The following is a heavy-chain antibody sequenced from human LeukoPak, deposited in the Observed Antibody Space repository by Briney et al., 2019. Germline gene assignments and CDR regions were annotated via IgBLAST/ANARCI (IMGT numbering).Heavy chain of an antibody. CDR2: ISSSGSTI. CDR3: AKVVVGTVIVVASSNYYYYYMDV. CDR1: GFTFSSYE. Sequence: PGGSLRLSCVASGFTFSSYEMNWVRQAPGKGLEWVSYISSSGSTIYYADSVKGRFTISRDNSKNTLYLQMNSLRAEDTAVYYCAKVVVGTVIVVASSNYYYYYMDVWGKGPRSPSP. V-gene: IGHV3-48*03. D-gene: IGHD3-22*01. J-gene: IGHJ6*03.